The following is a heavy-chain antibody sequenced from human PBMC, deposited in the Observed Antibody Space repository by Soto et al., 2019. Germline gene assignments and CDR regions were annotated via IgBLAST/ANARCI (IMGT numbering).Heavy chain of an antibody. V-gene: IGHV1-8*01. Sequence: GASVKVSCKASGYTFTSYDINWVRQATGQGLEWMGWMNPNSGNTGYAQKFQGRVTMTRNTSISTAYMELSSLRSEDTAVYYCAIRPYYDILTGYHYYYYYMDVWGKGTTVTVSS. CDR1: GYTFTSYD. CDR3: AIRPYYDILTGYHYYYYYMDV. J-gene: IGHJ6*03. CDR2: MNPNSGNT. D-gene: IGHD3-9*01.